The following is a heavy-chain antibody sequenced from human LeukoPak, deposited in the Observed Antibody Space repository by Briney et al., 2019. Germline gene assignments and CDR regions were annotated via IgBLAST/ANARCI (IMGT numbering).Heavy chain of an antibody. CDR3: ARVTGYMIEDYFDY. J-gene: IGHJ4*02. V-gene: IGHV4-39*07. CDR2: MYYSGST. Sequence: SETLSLTCTVSGGSIRRSSYYWGWIRQPPGKGLEWIRSMYYSGSTYYNPSLKSRVTISVDTSKNQFSLRLRSVTAADTAVYYCARVTGYMIEDYFDYWGQGTLVTVSS. D-gene: IGHD3-22*01. CDR1: GGSIRRSSYY.